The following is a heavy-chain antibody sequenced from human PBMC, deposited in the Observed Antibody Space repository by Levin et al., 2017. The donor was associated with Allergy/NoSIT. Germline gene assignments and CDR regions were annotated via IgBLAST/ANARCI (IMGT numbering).Heavy chain of an antibody. CDR2: IIPIFGTA. V-gene: IGHV1-69*13. CDR1: GGTFSSYA. J-gene: IGHJ3*02. CDR3: ASAEPSEQTLLRSAFDI. Sequence: SVKVSCKASGGTFSSYAISWVRQAPGQGLEWMGGIIPIFGTANYAQKFQGRVTITADESTSTAYMELSSLRSEDTAVYYCASAEPSEQTLLRSAFDIWGQGTMVTVSS. D-gene: IGHD2/OR15-2a*01.